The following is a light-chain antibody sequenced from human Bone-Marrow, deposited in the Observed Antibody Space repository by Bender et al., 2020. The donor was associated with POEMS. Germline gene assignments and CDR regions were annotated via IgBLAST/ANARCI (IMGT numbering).Light chain of an antibody. J-gene: IGLJ3*02. CDR2: EVS. CDR1: SSDVGTYNY. Sequence: SALTQPASVSGSPGQSVTISCTGTSSDVGTYNYVSWYQQHPGKAPKLLIHEVSKRPSGVSNRFSGSKSDNTASLTISGLQAEDEADFYCCSYADNSVWVFGGGTKLTVL. V-gene: IGLV2-23*02. CDR3: CSYADNSVWV.